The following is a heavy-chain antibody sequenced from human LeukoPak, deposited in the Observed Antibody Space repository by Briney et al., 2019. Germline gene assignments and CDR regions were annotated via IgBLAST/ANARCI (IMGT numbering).Heavy chain of an antibody. Sequence: GGSLRLSCAASGFTSSDYYMSWIRQAPGKGLEWVSYISSSGSTIYYADSVKGRFTISRDNAKNSLYLQMNSLRAEDTAVYYCARERRDYYGSGSYHNWFDPWGQGTLVTVSS. CDR1: GFTSSDYY. V-gene: IGHV3-11*01. CDR2: ISSSGSTI. J-gene: IGHJ5*02. CDR3: ARERRDYYGSGSYHNWFDP. D-gene: IGHD3-10*01.